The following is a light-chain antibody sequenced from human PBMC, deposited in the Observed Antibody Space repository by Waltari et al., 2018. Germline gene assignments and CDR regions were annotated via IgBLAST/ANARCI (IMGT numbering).Light chain of an antibody. CDR2: DVS. CDR3: SSYISSSTLEL. CDR1: SSDVGVYNY. Sequence: QSALTQPASVSGSPGQSITISCTGTSSDVGVYNYVSWYQQHPGKAPKLMIFDVSIRPSGVSNRFSGAKSGNTASLTISGLQAEDEADYYCSSYISSSTLELFGGGTSLTVL. V-gene: IGLV2-14*03. J-gene: IGLJ2*01.